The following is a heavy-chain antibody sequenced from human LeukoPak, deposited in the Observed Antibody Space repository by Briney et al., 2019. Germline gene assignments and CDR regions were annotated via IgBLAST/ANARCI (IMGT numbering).Heavy chain of an antibody. Sequence: PVKVSCKASGGTFSSYAISWVRQAPGQGLEWMGGIIPIFGTANCAQKFQGRVTITADESTSTAYMELSSLRSEDTAVYYCARGQRGLIVHEQGIFDYWGQGTLVTVSS. CDR3: ARGQRGLIVHEQGIFDY. V-gene: IGHV1-69*01. CDR1: GGTFSSYA. D-gene: IGHD3-16*01. CDR2: IIPIFGTA. J-gene: IGHJ4*02.